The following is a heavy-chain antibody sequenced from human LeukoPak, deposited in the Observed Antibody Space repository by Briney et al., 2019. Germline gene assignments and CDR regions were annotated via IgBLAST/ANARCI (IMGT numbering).Heavy chain of an antibody. Sequence: PGGSLRLSCATFGFSFESYGLHWVRQAPGKGLEWVTFIPFSERDENYADSVRGRFTISRDNSKNTVYLQMNSLRPDDTGIYYCVKDCGLGGSRDYWGQGTLVTVSS. J-gene: IGHJ4*02. D-gene: IGHD1-26*01. CDR1: GFSFESYG. V-gene: IGHV3-30*02. CDR3: VKDCGLGGSRDY. CDR2: IPFSERDE.